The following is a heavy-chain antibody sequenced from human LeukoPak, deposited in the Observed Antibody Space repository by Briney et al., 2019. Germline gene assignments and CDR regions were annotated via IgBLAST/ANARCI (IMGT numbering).Heavy chain of an antibody. Sequence: PGGSLRLSCAAPGFGFSSYGMHWVRQAPGKGLEWVSVIYSGGSTYYADSVKGRFTISRDNSKNTLYLQMNSLRAEDTAVYYCARPSRHYYDSSGYYAPDAFDIWGQGTMVTVSS. D-gene: IGHD3-22*01. J-gene: IGHJ3*02. CDR2: IYSGGST. CDR1: GFGFSSYG. V-gene: IGHV3-66*04. CDR3: ARPSRHYYDSSGYYAPDAFDI.